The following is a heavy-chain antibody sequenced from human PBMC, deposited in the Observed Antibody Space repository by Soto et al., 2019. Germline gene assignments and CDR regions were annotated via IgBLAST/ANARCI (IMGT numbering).Heavy chain of an antibody. CDR3: GEAPAAAGGTGWYYYYYMDV. D-gene: IGHD6-13*01. CDR2: ISSSGSTI. Sequence: QVQLVESGGGLVKPGGSLRLSCAASGFTFSDYYMSWIRQAPGQGLEWVSYISSSGSTIYYADSVKGLFTISRDDAKNSLYLKMNSMGAEDTAVYYCGEAPAAAGGTGWYYYYYMDVWGKGTTVTVSS. J-gene: IGHJ6*03. V-gene: IGHV3-11*01. CDR1: GFTFSDYY.